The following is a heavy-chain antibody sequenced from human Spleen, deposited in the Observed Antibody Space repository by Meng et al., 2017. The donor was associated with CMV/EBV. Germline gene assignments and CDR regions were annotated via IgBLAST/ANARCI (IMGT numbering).Heavy chain of an antibody. CDR1: EFTFSNYA. V-gene: IGHV3-23*01. CDR2: ITASGGST. D-gene: IGHD2/OR15-2a*01. J-gene: IGHJ1*01. CDR3: AKSLSPQYFQD. Sequence: GESLKISCAASEFTFSNYAMSWVRQAPGRGLAWVSAITASGGSTYYADSVKGRFTVSRDNSRNTLYLQMNSLTAEDTAVYYCAKSLSPQYFQDWGRGNLVTVS.